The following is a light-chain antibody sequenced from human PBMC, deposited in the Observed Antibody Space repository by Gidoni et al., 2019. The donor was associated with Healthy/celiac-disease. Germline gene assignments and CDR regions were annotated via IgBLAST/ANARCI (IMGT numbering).Light chain of an antibody. CDR3: AAWDDSLNWV. J-gene: IGLJ3*02. V-gene: IGLV1-47*01. CDR1: SSNIGSNY. Sequence: QSVLTQPPSASGTPGQRVTISCSGSSSNIGSNYVYWYQQLPGAAPKLLIYRDDQRPAGVPDRFSGSKSGTSASLAISGLRSEDEADYYCAAWDDSLNWVFGGGTKLTVL. CDR2: RDD.